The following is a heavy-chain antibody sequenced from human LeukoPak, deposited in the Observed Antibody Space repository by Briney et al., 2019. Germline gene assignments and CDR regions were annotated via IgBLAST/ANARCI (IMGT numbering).Heavy chain of an antibody. CDR3: ARGSPPSYGSGKGGFDY. Sequence: PGGSLRLSCAASGFSFSSYTMNWVRQAPGKGLEWVSSISSSNTYIYYADSVKGRFTISRDNAKNSLYLQMNSLRGEDTAVYYCARGSPPSYGSGKGGFDYWGQGTLVTVSS. J-gene: IGHJ4*02. CDR2: ISSSNTYI. CDR1: GFSFSSYT. V-gene: IGHV3-21*04. D-gene: IGHD3-10*01.